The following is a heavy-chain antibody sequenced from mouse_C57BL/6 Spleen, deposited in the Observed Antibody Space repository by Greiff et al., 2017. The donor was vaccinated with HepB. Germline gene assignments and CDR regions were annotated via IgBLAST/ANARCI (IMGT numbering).Heavy chain of an antibody. CDR2: IWSGGST. D-gene: IGHD1-1*01. CDR3: ARNYYGSSSYFDY. Sequence: QVQLQQSGPGLVQPSQSLSITCTVSGFSLTSYGVHWVRQSPGKGLEWLGVIWSGGSTDYNAAFISRLSISKDNSKSKVFFKMNSLQADDTAIYYCARNYYGSSSYFDYWGQGTTLTVSS. V-gene: IGHV2-2*01. CDR1: GFSLTSYG. J-gene: IGHJ2*01.